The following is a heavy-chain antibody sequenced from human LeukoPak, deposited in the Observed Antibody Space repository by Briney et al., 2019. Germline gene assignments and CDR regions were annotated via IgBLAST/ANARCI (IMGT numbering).Heavy chain of an antibody. CDR2: IIPIFGTA. Sequence: SVKVSCKASGGTFSSYAISWVRQPPGQGLEWMGGIIPIFGTANYAQKFQGRVTITADESTSTAYMELSSLRSEDTAVYYCARTRYCSSTSCYVLGSGLEYAFDIWGQGTMVTVSS. J-gene: IGHJ3*02. V-gene: IGHV1-69*13. D-gene: IGHD2-2*01. CDR3: ARTRYCSSTSCYVLGSGLEYAFDI. CDR1: GGTFSSYA.